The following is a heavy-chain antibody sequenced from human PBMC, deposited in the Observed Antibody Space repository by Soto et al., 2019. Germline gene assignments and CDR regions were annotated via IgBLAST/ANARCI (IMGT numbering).Heavy chain of an antibody. Sequence: PGGSLRLSCAASGFTFSSYSMNWVRQAPGKGLEWVSSISSSSSYIYYADSVKGRFTISRDNAKNSLYLQMNSLRAEDTAVYYCAREVLRDNDFWSGYYVGAFDIWGQATMVTV. CDR3: AREVLRDNDFWSGYYVGAFDI. V-gene: IGHV3-21*01. CDR1: GFTFSSYS. J-gene: IGHJ3*02. CDR2: ISSSSSYI. D-gene: IGHD3-3*01.